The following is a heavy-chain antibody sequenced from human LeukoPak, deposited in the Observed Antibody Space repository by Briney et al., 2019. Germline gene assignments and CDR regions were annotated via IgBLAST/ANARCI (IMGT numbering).Heavy chain of an antibody. CDR2: IHYSGST. Sequence: RSSETLSLTCTVSGGSISSGDYYWSWIRQHPGKGLGWIGYIHYSGSTSYNPSLKSRLTISVDTSKNQFSLKVSSVTAADTAVYYCARAKYNSGWYLDYWGQGTLVTVSS. V-gene: IGHV4-31*03. J-gene: IGHJ4*02. CDR1: GGSISSGDYY. D-gene: IGHD6-19*01. CDR3: ARAKYNSGWYLDY.